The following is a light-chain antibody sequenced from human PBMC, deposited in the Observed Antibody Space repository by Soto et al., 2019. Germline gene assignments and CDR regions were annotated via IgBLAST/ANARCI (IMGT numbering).Light chain of an antibody. CDR3: QQYNSYSKT. Sequence: DIQRTQSPSTLSASVGHRLSITCSASQSISSWLAWYQQQPGRAPKLLIYNASSLGSGVTSRFSGGGSGREVTLTISSLQPDDVATYYCQQYNSYSKTFGQGTKVDIK. J-gene: IGKJ1*01. V-gene: IGKV1-5*03. CDR2: NAS. CDR1: QSISSW.